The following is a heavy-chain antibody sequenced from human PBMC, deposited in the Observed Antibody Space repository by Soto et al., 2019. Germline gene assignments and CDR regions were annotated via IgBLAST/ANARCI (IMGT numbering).Heavy chain of an antibody. V-gene: IGHV3-30-3*01. CDR3: ARDSASGQYYYGMDV. CDR1: GFTFSSYA. Sequence: SLRLSCAASGFTFSSYAMHWVRQAPGKGLEWVAVISYDGSNKYYADSVKGRFTISRDNSKNTLYLQMNSLRAEDTAVYYCARDSASGQYYYGMDVWGQGTTVTVSS. J-gene: IGHJ6*02. CDR2: ISYDGSNK. D-gene: IGHD3-10*01.